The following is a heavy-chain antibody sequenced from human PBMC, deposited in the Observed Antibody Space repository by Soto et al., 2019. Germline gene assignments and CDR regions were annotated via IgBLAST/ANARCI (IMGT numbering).Heavy chain of an antibody. CDR3: ASSPTKARDSFDI. Sequence: QVQLQESGPGLVKPSQTLSLTCTVSGGSISSGDYYWRWIRQYPGRGLEWIGYIYYTWSPSYNPSLRSRVTIPICIYKDQFSLKLNSVTAAATAVYYCASSPTKARDSFDIWGQGTMVTVSS. D-gene: IGHD2-8*01. CDR1: GGSISSGDYY. CDR2: IYYTWSP. V-gene: IGHV4-31*03. J-gene: IGHJ3*02.